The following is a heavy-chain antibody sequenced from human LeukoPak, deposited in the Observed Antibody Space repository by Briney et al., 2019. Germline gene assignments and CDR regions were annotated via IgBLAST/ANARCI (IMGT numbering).Heavy chain of an antibody. D-gene: IGHD3-10*01. J-gene: IGHJ6*03. V-gene: IGHV4-38-2*01. CDR2: IYHSGTT. Sequence: PSETLSLTCAVSGYSISSGYYWGWIRPPPGKGLEWIGSIYHSGTTYYNPSLMSRVTISVDTSKNQFSLKVTSVTAADTAVYYCARSGSGSDYYFYYMDVSGKGTTVTVS. CDR3: ARSGSGSDYYFYYMDV. CDR1: GYSISSGYY.